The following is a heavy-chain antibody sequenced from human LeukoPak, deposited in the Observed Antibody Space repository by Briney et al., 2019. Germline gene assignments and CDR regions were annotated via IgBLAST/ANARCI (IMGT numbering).Heavy chain of an antibody. CDR1: GYTFSSYA. CDR3: ATGATWARDAFDI. CDR2: INAGNGNT. J-gene: IGHJ3*02. V-gene: IGHV1-3*01. Sequence: ASVKVSCKASGYTFSSYAMHWVRQAPGQRLEWMGWINAGNGNTKYSQKFQGRVTITRGTSASTAYMELSSLRPEDTAVYYCATGATWARDAFDIWGQGTMVTVSS. D-gene: IGHD2-15*01.